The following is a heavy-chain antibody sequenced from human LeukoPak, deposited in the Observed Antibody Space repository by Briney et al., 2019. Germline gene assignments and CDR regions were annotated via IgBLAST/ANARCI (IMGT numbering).Heavy chain of an antibody. CDR2: INSDESST. Sequence: GGSLRLSCAASGFTFSNYAMSWARQAPGKGLVWVSRINSDESSTTYAASVKGRFTISRDNAKNTLYLQMNSLRADDTAVYYCASGSFYGGVAFDYWGQGTLVTVSS. J-gene: IGHJ4*02. CDR3: ASGSFYGGVAFDY. V-gene: IGHV3-74*01. D-gene: IGHD4-23*01. CDR1: GFTFSNYA.